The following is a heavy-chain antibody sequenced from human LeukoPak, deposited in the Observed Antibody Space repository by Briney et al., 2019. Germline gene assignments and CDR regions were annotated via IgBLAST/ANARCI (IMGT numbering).Heavy chain of an antibody. Sequence: PGGSLRLSCAASGFTFSSYSMNWVRQAPGKGLEWVSSISSSSSYIYYADSVKGRFTISRDNAKNSLYLQVNSLRAEDTAVYYCARGGDYDFWSGYRKYCDYWGQGTLVTVFS. V-gene: IGHV3-21*01. D-gene: IGHD3-3*01. CDR1: GFTFSSYS. J-gene: IGHJ4*02. CDR2: ISSSSSYI. CDR3: ARGGDYDFWSGYRKYCDY.